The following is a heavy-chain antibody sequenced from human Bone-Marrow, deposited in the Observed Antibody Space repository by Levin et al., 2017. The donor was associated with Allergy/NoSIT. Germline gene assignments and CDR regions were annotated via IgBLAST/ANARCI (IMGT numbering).Heavy chain of an antibody. CDR3: ARSLATVTTEYYFDY. CDR1: GGTFSSYA. D-gene: IGHD4-17*01. J-gene: IGHJ4*02. CDR2: IIPIFGTA. V-gene: IGHV1-69*13. Sequence: SVKVSCKASGGTFSSYAISWVRQAPGQGLEWMGGIIPIFGTANYAQKFQGRVTITADESTSTAYMELSSLRSEDTAVYYCARSLATVTTEYYFDYWGQGTLVTVSS.